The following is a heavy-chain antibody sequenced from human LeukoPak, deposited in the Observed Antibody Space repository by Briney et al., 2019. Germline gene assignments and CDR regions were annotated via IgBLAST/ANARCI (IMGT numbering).Heavy chain of an antibody. V-gene: IGHV3-30-3*01. Sequence: PGGSLRLSCAASGFTFSSYAMHWVRQAPGKGLEWVAVISYDGSNKYYADSVKGRFTISRDNSKNTLYLQMNSLRAEDTAVYYCARVSSTAPYYYYYGMDVWGQGTTVTVSS. J-gene: IGHJ6*02. CDR3: ARVSSTAPYYYYYGMDV. D-gene: IGHD2-2*01. CDR1: GFTFSSYA. CDR2: ISYDGSNK.